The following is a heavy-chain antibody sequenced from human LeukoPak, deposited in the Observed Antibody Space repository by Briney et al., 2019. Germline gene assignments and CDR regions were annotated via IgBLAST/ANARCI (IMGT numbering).Heavy chain of an antibody. V-gene: IGHV3-23*01. CDR2: ITGSGGST. CDR3: AKRDFDDYFDY. Sequence: GGSLRLSCAASGFTFSSFAMSWVRQAPGKGLEWVSGITGSGGSTYYADSVKGRFTISRDTPKNTLYLQMNGLTAEDTAVYYCAKRDFDDYFDYWGQGTLVTVSS. D-gene: IGHD3-9*01. CDR1: GFTFSSFA. J-gene: IGHJ4*02.